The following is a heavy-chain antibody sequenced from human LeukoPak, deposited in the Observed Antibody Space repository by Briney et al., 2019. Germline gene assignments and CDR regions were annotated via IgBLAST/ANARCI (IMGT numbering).Heavy chain of an antibody. V-gene: IGHV4-59*01. J-gene: IGHJ4*02. Sequence: PSETLSLTCTVSGGSISSYYWSWIRQPPGKGLEWIGYIYYSGSTNYNPSLKSRVTISVDTSKNQFSLKLSSVTAADTAVYYCARGLSYDFWSGYYYFDYWGQGTLVTVSS. D-gene: IGHD3-3*01. CDR3: ARGLSYDFWSGYYYFDY. CDR2: IYYSGST. CDR1: GGSISSYY.